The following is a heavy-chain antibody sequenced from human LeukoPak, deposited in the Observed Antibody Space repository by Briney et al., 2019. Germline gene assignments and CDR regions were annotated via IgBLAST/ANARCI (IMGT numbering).Heavy chain of an antibody. CDR1: GGTFSSYA. J-gene: IGHJ6*03. Sequence: SVKVSCKASGGTFSSYAISWVRQAPGQGLEWMGGLIPIFGTANYAQKFQGGVTITADESTSTVYMEVSSLKSEDTAVYYCARDSGLRGYSYGQGYYYYYYMDVWGKGTTVTISS. CDR2: LIPIFGTA. D-gene: IGHD5-18*01. CDR3: ARDSGLRGYSYGQGYYYYYYMDV. V-gene: IGHV1-69*13.